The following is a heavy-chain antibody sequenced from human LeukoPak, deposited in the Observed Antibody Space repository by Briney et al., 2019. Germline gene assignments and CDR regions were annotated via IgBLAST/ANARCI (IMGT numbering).Heavy chain of an antibody. Sequence: GGSLRLSCAASGFIFSTYWMSWVRQAPGKGLEWVANTKEDGSESHYVDSVKGRFTISRDNAKNSLYLQMNSLRAEDTAVYYCAKYSSGWYLGNYFDYWGQGTLVTVSS. D-gene: IGHD6-19*01. CDR2: TKEDGSES. CDR3: AKYSSGWYLGNYFDY. CDR1: GFIFSTYW. J-gene: IGHJ4*02. V-gene: IGHV3-7*03.